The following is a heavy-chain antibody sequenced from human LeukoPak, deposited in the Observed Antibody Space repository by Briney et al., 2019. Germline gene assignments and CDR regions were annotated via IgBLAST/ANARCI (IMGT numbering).Heavy chain of an antibody. Sequence: ASVKVSCKTSGYTFTSYDINWVRQATGQGLEWMGWMNPNSGNTGYGQKFQGRVTITMNTSISTAYMELSSLRSEDTAAYYCARDQRYCSGSTCYTRFDPWGQGTLVTVSS. CDR1: GYTFTSYD. D-gene: IGHD2-15*01. CDR2: MNPNSGNT. V-gene: IGHV1-8*03. CDR3: ARDQRYCSGSTCYTRFDP. J-gene: IGHJ5*02.